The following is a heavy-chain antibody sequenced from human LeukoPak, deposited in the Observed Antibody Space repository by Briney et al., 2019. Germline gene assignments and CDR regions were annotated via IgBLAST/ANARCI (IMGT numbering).Heavy chain of an antibody. CDR2: ISYSGST. V-gene: IGHV4-59*08. D-gene: IGHD6-19*01. CDR1: GGSISGYY. J-gene: IGHJ4*02. Sequence: SETLSLTCTVSGGSISGYYWSWIWQLPGKGLEWIGYISYSGSTNYNPSLKSRVSISVDTSKNQFSLNLNSVTAADTAVFYCARHGSGWSFDYWGQGTLVTVSS. CDR3: ARHGSGWSFDY.